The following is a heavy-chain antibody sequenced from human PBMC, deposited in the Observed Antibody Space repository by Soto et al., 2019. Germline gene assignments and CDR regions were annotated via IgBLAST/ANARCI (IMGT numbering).Heavy chain of an antibody. V-gene: IGHV3-23*01. Sequence: HPGGSLRLSCAASGFTFSSYAMSWVRQAPGEGLEWVSAISGSGGSTYYADSVKGRFTISRDNSKNTLYLQMNSLRAEDTAVYYCAKYSYYGSGSQTYYYYYMDVWGKGTTVTVSS. CDR3: AKYSYYGSGSQTYYYYYMDV. CDR1: GFTFSSYA. CDR2: ISGSGGST. D-gene: IGHD3-10*01. J-gene: IGHJ6*03.